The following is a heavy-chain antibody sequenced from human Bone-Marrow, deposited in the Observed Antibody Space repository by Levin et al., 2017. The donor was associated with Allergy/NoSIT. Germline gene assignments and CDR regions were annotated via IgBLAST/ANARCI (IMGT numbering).Heavy chain of an antibody. Sequence: GASVKVSCKASGYTFNSYALSWVRQAPGQGLEWLAWINPYNGNTNYAQKVQGRVTLTTDTSTNTAYMELRSLRSDDTAVYYCARVGCSSTSCYVGNWFDPWGQGTLVTVSS. J-gene: IGHJ5*02. D-gene: IGHD2-2*01. CDR3: ARVGCSSTSCYVGNWFDP. CDR1: GYTFNSYA. CDR2: INPYNGNT. V-gene: IGHV1-18*01.